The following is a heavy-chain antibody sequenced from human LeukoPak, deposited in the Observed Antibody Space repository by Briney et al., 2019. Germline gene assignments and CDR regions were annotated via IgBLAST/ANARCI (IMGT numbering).Heavy chain of an antibody. D-gene: IGHD3-3*01. V-gene: IGHV1-18*01. CDR3: ATDKELRFLEWLLFDY. CDR2: ISAYNGNT. CDR1: GYTFTSYG. J-gene: IGHJ4*02. Sequence: ASVKVSCKASGYTFTSYGISWVRQAPGQGLEWMGWISAYNGNTNYAQKLQGGVTMTEDTSTDTAYMGLSSLRSEDTAVYYCATDKELRFLEWLLFDYWGQGTLVTVSS.